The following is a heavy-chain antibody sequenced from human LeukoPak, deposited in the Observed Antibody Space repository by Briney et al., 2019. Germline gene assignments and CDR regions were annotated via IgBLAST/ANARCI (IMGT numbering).Heavy chain of an antibody. V-gene: IGHV3-21*04. CDR1: GFTFSSYS. J-gene: IGHJ6*02. CDR3: ATVDTAMVTPYYYGMDV. D-gene: IGHD5-18*01. CDR2: ITSSGYI. Sequence: GGSLRLSCAASGFTFSSYSMNWVRQAPGKGLEWVSSITSSGYIYYADSVKGRFTISRDNAKNSLYLQMNSLRAEDTAVYYCATVDTAMVTPYYYGMDVWGQGTTVTVSS.